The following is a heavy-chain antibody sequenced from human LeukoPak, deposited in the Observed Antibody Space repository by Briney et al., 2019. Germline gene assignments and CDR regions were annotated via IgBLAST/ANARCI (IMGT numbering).Heavy chain of an antibody. CDR3: ARSGYCSSTSCSRGYYFDY. V-gene: IGHV3-21*01. D-gene: IGHD2-2*01. CDR1: GFTFSSYS. Sequence: GGSLRLSCAASGFTFSSYSMTWVRQAPGKGLEWVSSISSSSSYIYYADSVKGRFTISRDNAKNSLYLQMNSLRAEDTAVYYCARSGYCSSTSCSRGYYFDYWGQGTLVTVSS. CDR2: ISSSSSYI. J-gene: IGHJ4*02.